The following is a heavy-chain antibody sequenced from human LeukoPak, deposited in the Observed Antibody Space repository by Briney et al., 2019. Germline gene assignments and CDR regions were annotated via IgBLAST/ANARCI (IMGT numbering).Heavy chain of an antibody. Sequence: TGGSLRLSCAASGFTFSSYSMNWVRQAPGKGLEWVSSISSSSSYIYYADSVKGRFTISRDNAKNSLYLQMNSLRAEDTAVYYCARDYYDSSGYYLFDYWGQGTLVTVSS. D-gene: IGHD3-22*01. CDR2: ISSSSSYI. V-gene: IGHV3-21*01. J-gene: IGHJ4*02. CDR1: GFTFSSYS. CDR3: ARDYYDSSGYYLFDY.